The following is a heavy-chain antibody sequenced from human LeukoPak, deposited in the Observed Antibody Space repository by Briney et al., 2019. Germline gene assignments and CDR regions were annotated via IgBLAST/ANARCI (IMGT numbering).Heavy chain of an antibody. CDR1: GFTVSSNL. CDR3: ARVTYDILTGYSQAFDY. D-gene: IGHD3-9*01. V-gene: IGHV3-53*01. CDR2: IYSGGDT. J-gene: IGHJ4*02. Sequence: GGSLGLSCAASGFTVSSNLLSWVSQAPGKGLEWVSLIYSGGDTYYADSVKGRFTISRDNSKNTLFLQMNSLRAEDTAVYYCARVTYDILTGYSQAFDYWGQGTLVTVSS.